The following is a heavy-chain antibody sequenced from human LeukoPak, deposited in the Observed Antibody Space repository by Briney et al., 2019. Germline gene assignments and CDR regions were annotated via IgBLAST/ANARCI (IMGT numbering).Heavy chain of an antibody. CDR2: ISVYNGNT. D-gene: IGHD2/OR15-2a*01. CDR3: ARMSLLLGDDLTVPPRGFDY. CDR1: GYTFTTSG. Sequence: ASVKVSCKTSGYTFTTSGISWVRQAPGQGLEWLGRISVYNGNTNYAQKLQGRVTMTTDTSTSTAYMELRSLRSDDTAVYYCARMSLLLGDDLTVPPRGFDYWGQGTLVTVSS. J-gene: IGHJ4*02. V-gene: IGHV1-18*01.